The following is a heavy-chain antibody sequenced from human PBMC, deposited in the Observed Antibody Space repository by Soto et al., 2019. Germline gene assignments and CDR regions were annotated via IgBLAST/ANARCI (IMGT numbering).Heavy chain of an antibody. V-gene: IGHV1-18*01. CDR3: ARDTGLPHSPSGY. Sequence: ASVKVSRKAAGYTFTSYGISGVRQAPRQGLEWMGWISAYNGNTNYAPKPQGRVTMTTDTSTSTAYMELRSLRSDDTAVYYCARDTGLPHSPSGYWGQGTLVTVSS. CDR2: ISAYNGNT. D-gene: IGHD6-25*01. J-gene: IGHJ4*02. CDR1: GYTFTSYG.